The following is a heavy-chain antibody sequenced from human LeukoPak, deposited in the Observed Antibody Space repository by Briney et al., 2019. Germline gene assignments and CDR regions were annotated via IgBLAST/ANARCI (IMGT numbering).Heavy chain of an antibody. D-gene: IGHD1-26*01. CDR2: INHSGST. CDR1: GGSFSGYY. J-gene: IGHJ4*02. CDR3: ARARIVGAYFDY. Sequence: SETLSLTCAVYGGSFSGYYWSWIRQPPGKGLEWIGEINHSGSTNYNPSLTSRVTISVDTSKNQFSLKLSSVTAADTAVFYCARARIVGAYFDYWGQGTLVTVSS. V-gene: IGHV4-34*01.